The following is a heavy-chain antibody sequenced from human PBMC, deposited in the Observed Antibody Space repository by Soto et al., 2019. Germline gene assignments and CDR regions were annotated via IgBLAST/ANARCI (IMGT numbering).Heavy chain of an antibody. CDR1: GGSIGSSTYY. Sequence: ETLSLTCTVSGGSIGSSTYYWGWMRQPPGKGLEWIASFFIGGNTYYNPSLKSRVTISVDTSKNQFSLKLSSVTAADTAVYYCVRFWPLPYSDALTDYTDAFDYWGQGTLVTVSS. D-gene: IGHD3-9*01. CDR3: VRFWPLPYSDALTDYTDAFDY. V-gene: IGHV4-39*01. J-gene: IGHJ4*02. CDR2: FFIGGNT.